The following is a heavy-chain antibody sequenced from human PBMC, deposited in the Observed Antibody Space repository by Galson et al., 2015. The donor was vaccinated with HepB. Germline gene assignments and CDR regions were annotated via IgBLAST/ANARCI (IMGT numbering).Heavy chain of an antibody. CDR3: ATPPIDYDSSGYYHAFDI. Sequence: SVKVSCKVSGYTLTELSMHWVRQAPGKGLGWMGGFDPEDGETIYAQKFQGRVTMTEDTSTDTAYMELSSLRSEDTAVYYCATPPIDYDSSGYYHAFDIWGQGTMVTVSS. V-gene: IGHV1-24*01. D-gene: IGHD3-22*01. CDR2: FDPEDGET. CDR1: GYTLTELS. J-gene: IGHJ3*02.